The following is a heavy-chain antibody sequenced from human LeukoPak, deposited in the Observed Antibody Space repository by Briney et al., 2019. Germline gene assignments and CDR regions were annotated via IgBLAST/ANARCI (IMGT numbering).Heavy chain of an antibody. Sequence: ASVKVSCKASGYTFTSYDINWVRQATGQGLEWMGWMNPNSGNTGYAQKFQGRVTMTRNTSISTAYMELSSLRPEDTAVYYCARAICSSTSCYDAFDIWGQGTMVTVSS. CDR1: GYTFTSYD. V-gene: IGHV1-8*01. CDR2: MNPNSGNT. J-gene: IGHJ3*02. CDR3: ARAICSSTSCYDAFDI. D-gene: IGHD2-2*01.